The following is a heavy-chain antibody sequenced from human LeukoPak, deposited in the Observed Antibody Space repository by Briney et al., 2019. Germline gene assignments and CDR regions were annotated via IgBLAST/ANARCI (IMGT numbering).Heavy chain of an antibody. CDR3: ASSGYSYGYDFDY. Sequence: KLGESLKISCKGSGYSFTSYWIGWVRQMPGKGLEWMGIIYPGDSDTRYSPSFQGQVTISADKSISTAYLQWSSLKASDTAMYYCASSGYSYGYDFDYWGQGTLVTVSS. J-gene: IGHJ4*02. CDR2: IYPGDSDT. V-gene: IGHV5-51*01. D-gene: IGHD5-18*01. CDR1: GYSFTSYW.